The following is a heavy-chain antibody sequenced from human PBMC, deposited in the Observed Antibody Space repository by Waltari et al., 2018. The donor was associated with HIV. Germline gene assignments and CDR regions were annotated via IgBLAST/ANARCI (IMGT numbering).Heavy chain of an antibody. Sequence: EVQLVESGGGLVAPGGSLRLPCAASGFTFADAWMNWVRQAPGKGLEWVARIKGKTDAGTRDFAAPVKGRFSISRNYLKNTVDLQMNNLKTEDTALYYCAAGTGRSDFDYWGQGTLVTVSS. CDR3: AAGTGRSDFDY. D-gene: IGHD7-27*01. V-gene: IGHV3-15*01. CDR1: GFTFADAW. CDR2: IKGKTDAGTR. J-gene: IGHJ4*02.